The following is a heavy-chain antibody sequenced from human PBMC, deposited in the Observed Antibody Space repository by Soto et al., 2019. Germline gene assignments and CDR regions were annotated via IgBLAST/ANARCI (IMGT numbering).Heavy chain of an antibody. V-gene: IGHV3-11*01. CDR1: GFTFSDYY. Sequence: PGGSLRLSCAASGFTFSDYYMNWIRQAPGKGLEWLSYISSSGSTIYYADSLKGRFTISRDNAKNSLYLQMDSLRAEDTAVYYCARESYFYHSSGYDYWGQGTLVTSPQ. J-gene: IGHJ4*02. D-gene: IGHD5-12*01. CDR3: ARESYFYHSSGYDY. CDR2: ISSSGSTI.